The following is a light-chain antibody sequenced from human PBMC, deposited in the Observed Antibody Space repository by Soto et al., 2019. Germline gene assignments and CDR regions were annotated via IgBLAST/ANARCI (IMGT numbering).Light chain of an antibody. CDR2: EAS. CDR1: QSIRYW. Sequence: DIQMTQSPSTLSASVGDRVTITCRATQSIRYWLAWFQQKAGKAPKLLIYEASRLESGVPPRFSGSGSGTDFTLAISSLQPEDSATYYCLQDINYPWTFGQGTKV. V-gene: IGKV1-5*03. J-gene: IGKJ1*01. CDR3: LQDINYPWT.